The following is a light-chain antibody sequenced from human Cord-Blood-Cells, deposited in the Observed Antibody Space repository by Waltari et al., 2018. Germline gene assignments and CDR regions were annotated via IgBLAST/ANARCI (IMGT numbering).Light chain of an antibody. J-gene: IGKJ2*01. V-gene: IGKV1-39*01. Sequence: IQMTQSPSSLSASVGDRVTITCRASKSISSYLNWYQQKPRKAPKLLIYAASSLQSGVPSRFSGSGSETDVTLTIISLQPEDFATYYCQQSYSTLLYTFGQGTKLEIK. CDR2: AAS. CDR1: KSISSY. CDR3: QQSYSTLLYT.